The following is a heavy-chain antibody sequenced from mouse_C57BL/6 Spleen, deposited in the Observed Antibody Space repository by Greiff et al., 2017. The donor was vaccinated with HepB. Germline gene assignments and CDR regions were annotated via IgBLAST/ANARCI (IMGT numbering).Heavy chain of an antibody. CDR1: GYTFTDYN. D-gene: IGHD1-1*01. Sequence: EVKVVESGPELVKPGASVKIPCKASGYTFTDYNMDWVKQSHGKSLEWIGDINPNNGGTIYNQKFKGKATLTVDKSSSTAYMELRSLTSEDTAVYYCARGGGSSYWYFDVWGTGTTVTVSS. V-gene: IGHV1-18*01. CDR3: ARGGGSSYWYFDV. CDR2: INPNNGGT. J-gene: IGHJ1*03.